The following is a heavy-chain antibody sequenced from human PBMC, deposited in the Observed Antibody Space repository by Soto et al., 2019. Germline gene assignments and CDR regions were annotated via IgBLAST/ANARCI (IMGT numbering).Heavy chain of an antibody. D-gene: IGHD1-26*01. CDR3: AADLACELLFSRFAP. V-gene: IGHV1-58*01. Sequence: SVKVSFKASGFTFTSSAVQWVRQARGQRLEWIGWIVVGSGNTNYAQKFQERVTITRDMSTSTAYMELSSLRSEDTAVYYFAADLACELLFSRFAPWGQGTLVTVSS. J-gene: IGHJ5*02. CDR2: IVVGSGNT. CDR1: GFTFTSSA.